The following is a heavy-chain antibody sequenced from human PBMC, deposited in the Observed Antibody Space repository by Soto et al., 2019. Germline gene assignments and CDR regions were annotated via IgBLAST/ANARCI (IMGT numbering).Heavy chain of an antibody. CDR2: STHTGNT. D-gene: IGHD1-26*01. Sequence: ASVKVSCKTSGYAFPHYVINWVRQAPGHGLEWMGFSTHTGNTNYAQNFQGRVVLTTDTSTSTAYMEVTSLRSDDTAVYYCARSGEHPLDYWGQGTPVKVSS. J-gene: IGHJ4*02. V-gene: IGHV1-18*01. CDR3: ARSGEHPLDY. CDR1: GYAFPHYV.